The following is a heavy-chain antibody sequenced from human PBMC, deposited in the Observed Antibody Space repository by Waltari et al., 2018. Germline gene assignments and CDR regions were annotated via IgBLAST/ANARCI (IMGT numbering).Heavy chain of an antibody. CDR3: ARAVDVADY. CDR1: GFTFRRDW. D-gene: IGHD5-12*01. V-gene: IGHV3-7*01. J-gene: IGHJ4*02. CDR2: IKHDGTTK. Sequence: EIQVVESGGGLVQPGGSLSLSCTASGFTFRRDWMCWVRQAPGKGLEWVANIKHDGTTKFYLDSVKGRFTISRDNAQNTVYLQMNSLRVEDTALYYCARAVDVADYWGQGTLVTVSS.